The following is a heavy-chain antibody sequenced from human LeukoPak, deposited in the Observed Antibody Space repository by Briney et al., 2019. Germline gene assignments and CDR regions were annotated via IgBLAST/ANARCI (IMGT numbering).Heavy chain of an antibody. CDR1: GASVSSGSYY. V-gene: IGHV4-61*01. D-gene: IGHD6-13*01. CDR3: ARDETKPAAGLEY. CDR2: VYYSGTT. Sequence: PSETLSLTCTVSGASVSSGSYYWTWIRQPPGKGLEWIGYVYYSGTTNYTPSLKSRVTISIDLSKNQFSLKLSSVTAADTAIYYCARDETKPAAGLEYWGQGALVTVSS. J-gene: IGHJ4*02.